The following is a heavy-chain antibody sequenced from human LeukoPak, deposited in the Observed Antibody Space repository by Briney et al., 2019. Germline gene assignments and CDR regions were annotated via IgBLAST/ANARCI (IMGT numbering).Heavy chain of an antibody. Sequence: PGGSLRLSCAASGFTFSSYSMNWVRQAPGKGPEWVSSISASSSSMYYADSVKGRFTISRDNAKNSLYLQMNSLRAEDTAVYFCARDQSSPYVSWGQGTLVTVSS. J-gene: IGHJ4*02. CDR2: ISASSSSM. CDR1: GFTFSSYS. CDR3: ARDQSSPYVS. D-gene: IGHD3-16*01. V-gene: IGHV3-21*01.